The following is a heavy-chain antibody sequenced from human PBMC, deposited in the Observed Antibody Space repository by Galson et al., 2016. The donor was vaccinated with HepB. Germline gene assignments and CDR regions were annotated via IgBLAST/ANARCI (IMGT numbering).Heavy chain of an antibody. CDR1: GDTIRTYG. CDR3: ARDKDLNSFSRYFALDV. D-gene: IGHD4-23*01. CDR2: IISVFGTP. Sequence: SVKVSCKASGDTIRTYGVTWVRQIPGQGLEWMGAIISVFGTPKYAQRFQGRVTITADISTETVSMELSSLRSEDTAVYYCARDKDLNSFSRYFALDVWGQGTTVTVSS. J-gene: IGHJ6*02. V-gene: IGHV1-69*06.